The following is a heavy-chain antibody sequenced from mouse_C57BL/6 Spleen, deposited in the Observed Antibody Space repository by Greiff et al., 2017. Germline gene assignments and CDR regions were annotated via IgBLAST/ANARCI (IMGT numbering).Heavy chain of an antibody. CDR2: FDPEDGET. CDR1: GSNIKDYY. CDR3: ARFPNVYGGTYAMEY. Sequence: EVQLQQSGAELVKPGASVKLSGTASGSNIKDYYMDWVKQRTEQGREGIGRFDPEDGETKYAPKFQGKATITAVTSANTSYLQLSSLTSEGTAVYYCARFPNVYGGTYAMEYWGQETSVTVSS. D-gene: IGHD2-2*01. J-gene: IGHJ4*01. V-gene: IGHV14-2*01.